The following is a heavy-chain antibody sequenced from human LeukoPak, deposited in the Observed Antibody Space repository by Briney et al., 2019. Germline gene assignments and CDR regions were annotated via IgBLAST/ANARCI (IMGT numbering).Heavy chain of an antibody. CDR2: INPNSSGT. V-gene: IGHV1-2*02. Sequence: GASVKVSCKASGYTFTGYYMHWVRQAPGQGLEWMGWINPNSSGTNYAQKFQGRVTMTRDTSISTAYMELSRLRSDDTAVYYCASYSGLRLGELSLYLIDYWGQGTLVTVSS. D-gene: IGHD3-16*02. J-gene: IGHJ4*02. CDR3: ASYSGLRLGELSLYLIDY. CDR1: GYTFTGYY.